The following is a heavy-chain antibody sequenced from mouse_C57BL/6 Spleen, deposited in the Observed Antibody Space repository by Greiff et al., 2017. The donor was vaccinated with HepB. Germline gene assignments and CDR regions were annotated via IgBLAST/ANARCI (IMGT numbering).Heavy chain of an antibody. J-gene: IGHJ2*01. V-gene: IGHV3-1*01. CDR2: ISYSGST. CDR3: AREITTVGYFDY. D-gene: IGHD1-1*01. Sequence: ESGPGMVKPSQSLSLTCTVTGYSITSGYDWHWIRHFPGNKLEWMGYISYSGSTNYNPSLKSRISITHDTSKNHFFLKLNSVTTEDTATYYCAREITTVGYFDYWGQGTTLTVSS. CDR1: GYSITSGYD.